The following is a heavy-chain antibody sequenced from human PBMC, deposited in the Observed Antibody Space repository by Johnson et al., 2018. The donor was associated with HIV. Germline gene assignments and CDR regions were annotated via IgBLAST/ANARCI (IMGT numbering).Heavy chain of an antibody. J-gene: IGHJ3*02. CDR3: AKATTGSDAFDI. Sequence: QVQLVESGGGVVQPGGSLRLSCAASGFTFSSYGMHWVRQAPGKGLEWVAFIRNDGSNKYYADSVKGRFTISRDNSKNTLYMQMNSLRAEDTAVYYCAKATTGSDAFDIWGQGTMVTVSS. V-gene: IGHV3-30*02. D-gene: IGHD1-1*01. CDR1: GFTFSSYG. CDR2: IRNDGSNK.